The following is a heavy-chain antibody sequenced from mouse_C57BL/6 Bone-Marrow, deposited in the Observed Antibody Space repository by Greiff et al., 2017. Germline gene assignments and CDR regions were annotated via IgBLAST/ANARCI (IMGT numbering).Heavy chain of an antibody. CDR2: ISSGSSTI. J-gene: IGHJ3*01. D-gene: IGHD1-1*01. CDR3: ARRYYGGFAY. Sequence: DVQLVESGGGLVKPGGSLKLSCAASGFTFSDYGMHWVRQAPEKGLEWVAYISSGSSTIYYADTVKGRFTISRDNAKNTLFLQMTSLRSEDTAMYYCARRYYGGFAYWGQGTLVTVSA. V-gene: IGHV5-17*01. CDR1: GFTFSDYG.